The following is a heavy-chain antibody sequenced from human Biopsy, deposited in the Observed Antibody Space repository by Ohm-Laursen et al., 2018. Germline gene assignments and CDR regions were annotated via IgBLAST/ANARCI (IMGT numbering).Heavy chain of an antibody. D-gene: IGHD1-26*01. J-gene: IGHJ3*02. Sequence: SETLSLTCTVSGDSIRNYYWSWIRQAAGKGLEWIGRIYPGGGTFYNPSLKSRVTMSVDTSRNHFSLNLNSVTAADTAVYYCAGIVLGPTNDAFDIWGQGTMVTVSS. CDR2: IYPGGGT. V-gene: IGHV4-4*07. CDR3: AGIVLGPTNDAFDI. CDR1: GDSIRNYY.